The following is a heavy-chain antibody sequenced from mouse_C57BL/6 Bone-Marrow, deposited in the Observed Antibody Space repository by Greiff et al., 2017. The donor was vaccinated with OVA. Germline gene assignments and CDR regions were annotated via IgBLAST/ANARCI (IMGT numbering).Heavy chain of an antibody. V-gene: IGHV1-54*01. CDR2: INPGSGGT. Sequence: QVQLQQSGAELVRPGTSVKVSCKASGYAFTNYLIEWVKQRPGQGLEWIGVINPGSGGTNYNEKFKGKATLTADKSSSTAYMQLSSLASEDSAVYCCARSLFRYWGQGTLVTVSA. D-gene: IGHD1-1*02. J-gene: IGHJ3*01. CDR3: ARSLFRY. CDR1: GYAFTNYL.